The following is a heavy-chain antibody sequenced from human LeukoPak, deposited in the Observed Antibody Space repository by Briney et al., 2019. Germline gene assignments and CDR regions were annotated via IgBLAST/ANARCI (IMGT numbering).Heavy chain of an antibody. CDR2: IKGSGGDT. CDR3: ARSRYSGNFVFDY. V-gene: IGHV3-23*01. Sequence: PGGSLRLSCAASGFTFSSYWVTWVRQAPGKGPEWVSGIKGSGGDTYYADSVKGRFTISRDNSKNTLYLQMNSLRAEDTAVYYCARSRYSGNFVFDYWGQGTLVTVSS. D-gene: IGHD5-12*01. CDR1: GFTFSSYW. J-gene: IGHJ4*02.